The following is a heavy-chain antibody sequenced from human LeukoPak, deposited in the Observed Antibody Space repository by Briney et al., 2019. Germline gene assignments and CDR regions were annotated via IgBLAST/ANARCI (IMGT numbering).Heavy chain of an antibody. CDR3: ANRRL. J-gene: IGHJ4*02. Sequence: GGSLRLSCADSGFTVSSDFMIWVRQAPGKGLEWVSTIYRNGNTHYADSVKGRFTISRDTSKNTLYLQMNSLRAEGTAAYYCANRRLWAQGALVTVSS. CDR1: GFTVSSDF. V-gene: IGHV3-53*01. CDR2: IYRNGNT.